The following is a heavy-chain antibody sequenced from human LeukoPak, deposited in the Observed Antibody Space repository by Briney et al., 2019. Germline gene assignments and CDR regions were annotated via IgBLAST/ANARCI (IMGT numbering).Heavy chain of an antibody. J-gene: IGHJ6*03. Sequence: ASVKVSCKASGYTFTDYYMHWVRQAPGQGLECMGWINPNSGGTNYAQKFQGRVTMTRDTSISTAYMELSSLRSEDTAVYYCARGGRFSSWYAPMSSYYYYYYMDVWGKGTTVTASS. CDR1: GYTFTDYY. CDR2: INPNSGGT. V-gene: IGHV1-2*02. D-gene: IGHD6-13*01. CDR3: ARGGRFSSWYAPMSSYYYYYYMDV.